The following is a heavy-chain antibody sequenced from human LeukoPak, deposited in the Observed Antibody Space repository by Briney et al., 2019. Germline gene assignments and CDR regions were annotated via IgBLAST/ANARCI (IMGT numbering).Heavy chain of an antibody. CDR2: IKQDGSEK. J-gene: IGHJ4*02. CDR3: AARGSYYYFDY. D-gene: IGHD1-26*01. V-gene: IGHV3-7*01. Sequence: TGGSLRLSCAASGFTFSSYWTSWVRQAPGKGLEWVANIKQDGSEKYYVDSVKGRFTISRDNAKNSLYLQMNSLRAEDTAVYYCAARGSYYYFDYWGQGTLVTVSS. CDR1: GFTFSSYW.